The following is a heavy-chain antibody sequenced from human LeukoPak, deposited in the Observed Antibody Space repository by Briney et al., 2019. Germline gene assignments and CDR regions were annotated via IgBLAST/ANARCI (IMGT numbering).Heavy chain of an antibody. V-gene: IGHV4-61*02. CDR3: ARDPLPFGESYDAFDI. Sequence: SETLSLTCTVSGGSISSGSYYWSWIRQPAGKGLEWIGRIYTSGSTNYNPSLKSRVIISVDTSKNQFSLKLSSVTAADTAVYYCARDPLPFGESYDAFDIWGQGTMVTVSS. J-gene: IGHJ3*02. CDR1: GGSISSGSYY. D-gene: IGHD3-10*01. CDR2: IYTSGST.